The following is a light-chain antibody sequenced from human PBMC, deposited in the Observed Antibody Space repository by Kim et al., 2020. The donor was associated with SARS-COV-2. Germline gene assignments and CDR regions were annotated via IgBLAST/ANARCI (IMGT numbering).Light chain of an antibody. J-gene: IGLJ1*01. Sequence: GQSITISCTGTSSDVGAHNYVSWYQQHPGKAPQLIIYAVSNRPSGVSNRFSGSKSVLTAALTISGLQAEDEADYYCSSYTSASTFVFGTGTKVTV. V-gene: IGLV2-14*03. CDR3: SSYTSASTFV. CDR1: SSDVGAHNY. CDR2: AVS.